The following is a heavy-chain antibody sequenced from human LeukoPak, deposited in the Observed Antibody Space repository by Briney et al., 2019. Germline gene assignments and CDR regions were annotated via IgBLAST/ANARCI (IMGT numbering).Heavy chain of an antibody. CDR2: ITDSGGST. CDR3: AKSSTSQRGYYGLDV. D-gene: IGHD6-25*01. V-gene: IGHV3-23*01. CDR1: GFTFNNYA. Sequence: GGSLRLSCAASGFTFNNYAMSWVRQAPGKGLEWVSFITDSGGSTYYADSVKGRFTISGDSSKNTLSLQMNSLRAEDTGVYYCAKSSTSQRGYYGLDVWGQGTTVTVSS. J-gene: IGHJ6*02.